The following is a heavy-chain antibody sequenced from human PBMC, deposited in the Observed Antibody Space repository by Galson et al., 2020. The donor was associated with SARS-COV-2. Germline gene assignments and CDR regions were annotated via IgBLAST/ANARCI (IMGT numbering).Heavy chain of an antibody. J-gene: IGHJ5*01. D-gene: IGHD3-10*01. CDR3: AKLTDYNTGWLDF. Sequence: SCEASGFAFSSYAMGWVRQVPGKGLEWVSSLSGNGGVVSLADSVKGRFTISRDNSKNTAFLGMNSLRVEDSAIYYCAKLTDYNTGWLDFWGQGTLVTVSS. CDR1: GFAFSSYA. V-gene: IGHV3-23*01. CDR2: LSGNGGVV.